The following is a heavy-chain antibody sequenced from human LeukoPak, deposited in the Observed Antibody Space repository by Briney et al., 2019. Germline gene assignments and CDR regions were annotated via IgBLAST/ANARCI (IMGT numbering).Heavy chain of an antibody. Sequence: GASVKVSCKAPGYTFTSYYMQWVRHAPGQGLEWMGIINPSGGSTSYVQKFQGRVTMTRDTSTSTVYMELSSLRSEDTAVYYCARVRCSGGRCYSPSDYWGQGTLVTVSS. CDR1: GYTFTSYY. CDR3: ARVRCSGGRCYSPSDY. V-gene: IGHV1-46*01. J-gene: IGHJ4*02. CDR2: INPSGGST. D-gene: IGHD2-15*01.